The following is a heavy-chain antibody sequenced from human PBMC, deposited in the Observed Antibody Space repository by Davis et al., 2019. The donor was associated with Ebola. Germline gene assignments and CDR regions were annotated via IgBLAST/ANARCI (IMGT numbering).Heavy chain of an antibody. CDR2: IYYSGST. Sequence: SETLSLTCTVSGGSISSSNYYWGWIRQPPGKGLEWIGSIYYSGSTYYNPSLKSRVTISVDTSKNQFSLKLSSVTAADTAVYYCARGKRVEMATMRSYYYGMDVWGQGTTVTVSS. CDR1: GGSISSSNYY. V-gene: IGHV4-39*07. J-gene: IGHJ6*02. D-gene: IGHD5-24*01. CDR3: ARGKRVEMATMRSYYYGMDV.